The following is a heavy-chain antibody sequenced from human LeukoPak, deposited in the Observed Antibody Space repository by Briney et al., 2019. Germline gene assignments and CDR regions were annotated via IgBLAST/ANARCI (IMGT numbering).Heavy chain of an antibody. J-gene: IGHJ4*02. V-gene: IGHV3-23*01. CDR2: ISRSGSGDNT. CDR1: GFTLSKFD. D-gene: IGHD4-17*01. CDR3: SKKGQADEYGKPG. Sequence: GGSLRLSCAASGFTLSKFDMYWVRQAPGKGLECVSVISRSGSGDNTYYADSVEGRFTISRDNSRNTLYLQMDSLRAEDTAVYFCSKKGQADEYGKPGWGQGTLVTVSS.